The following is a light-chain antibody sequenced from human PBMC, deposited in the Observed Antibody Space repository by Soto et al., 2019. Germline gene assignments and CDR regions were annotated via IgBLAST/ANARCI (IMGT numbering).Light chain of an antibody. CDR2: GAS. CDR1: QSVSSSY. Sequence: ELVLTQSPGTLSLSPGERATLSCRASQSVSSSYLAWYQQKPGQAPRLLIYGASSRATGIPGRFSGSGSGTDFTLTTSRLEPEDFSVYYCQHYGSSWTFGQGTKVESK. V-gene: IGKV3-20*01. CDR3: QHYGSSWT. J-gene: IGKJ1*01.